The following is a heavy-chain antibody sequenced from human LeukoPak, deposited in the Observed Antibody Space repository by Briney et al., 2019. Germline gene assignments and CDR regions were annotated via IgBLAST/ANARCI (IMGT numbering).Heavy chain of an antibody. D-gene: IGHD5-18*01. J-gene: IGHJ4*02. CDR3: ARGKVDTAMAIDY. Sequence: GGSLRLSCAASVFTFSSYWMLGARHAPGKGLVWLSRINSDGSSTSYADSVKGRFTISRDNAKNTLYLQMNSLRAEDTAVYYCARGKVDTAMAIDYWGQGTLVTVSS. V-gene: IGHV3-74*01. CDR2: INSDGSST. CDR1: VFTFSSYW.